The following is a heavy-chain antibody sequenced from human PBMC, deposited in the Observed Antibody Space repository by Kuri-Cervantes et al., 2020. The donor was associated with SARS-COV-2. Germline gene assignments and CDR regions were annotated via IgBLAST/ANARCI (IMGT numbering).Heavy chain of an antibody. CDR2: INPNSGGT. Sequence: ASVKVSCKASGYTFTGYYMHWVRQAPGQGLEWMGWINPNSGGTNYAQKFQGRVTMTRDTSISTAYMELSRLRSDDTAVYYCAREMATITAQGYFDYWGQGTLVTVSS. V-gene: IGHV1-2*02. CDR3: AREMATITAQGYFDY. CDR1: GYTFTGYY. J-gene: IGHJ4*02. D-gene: IGHD5-24*01.